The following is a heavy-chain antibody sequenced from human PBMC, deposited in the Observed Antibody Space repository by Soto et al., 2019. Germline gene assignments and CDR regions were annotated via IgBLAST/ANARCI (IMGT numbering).Heavy chain of an antibody. J-gene: IGHJ4*02. CDR3: ARDFGTVVLMTLVPCDN. V-gene: IGHV3-7*03. CDR1: GFTFSTYW. D-gene: IGHD2-8*01. Sequence: GGSLRLSCAASGFTFSTYWMSWVRQAPGKGLEWVANINQDGSEKYYVDSVKGRFTISRDNAKNSLYPQMNSLRAEDTAVYYCARDFGTVVLMTLVPCDNWGQETLVTVSS. CDR2: INQDGSEK.